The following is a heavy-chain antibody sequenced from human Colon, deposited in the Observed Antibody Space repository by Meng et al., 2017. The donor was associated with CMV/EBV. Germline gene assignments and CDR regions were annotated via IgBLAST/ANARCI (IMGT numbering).Heavy chain of an antibody. Sequence: ESLKISCTVSGYSISSGYYWGWIRQPPGKGLEWIGSIYDSGSTYYNPSLKSRVTILVDTSKNQFSLKLSSVTAADMAVYYCARELGQWLATYYFYYAMDVWGQGTTVTVSS. CDR1: GYSISSGYY. J-gene: IGHJ6*02. V-gene: IGHV4-38-2*02. CDR2: IYDSGST. D-gene: IGHD6-19*01. CDR3: ARELGQWLATYYFYYAMDV.